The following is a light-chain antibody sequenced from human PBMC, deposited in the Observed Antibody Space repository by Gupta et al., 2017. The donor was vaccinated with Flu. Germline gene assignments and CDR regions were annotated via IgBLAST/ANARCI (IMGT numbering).Light chain of an antibody. Sequence: SYCRSSEILIYKNEITYFSCLQQRRGQSPMRLNYEVTNRYAVLPDLFSGSGSVTDSTLKISMLDADDVVFYYCMRCTHPWTFGQGTRLEI. V-gene: IGKV2-30*01. CDR1: EILIYKNEITY. J-gene: IGKJ2*01. CDR2: EVT. CDR3: MRCTHPWT.